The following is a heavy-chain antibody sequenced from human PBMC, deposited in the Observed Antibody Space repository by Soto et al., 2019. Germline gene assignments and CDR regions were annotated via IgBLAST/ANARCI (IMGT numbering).Heavy chain of an antibody. V-gene: IGHV1-18*01. J-gene: IGHJ4*02. CDR3: ARDGGPTDYYDSSGYYYFH. D-gene: IGHD3-22*01. Sequence: QVQLVQSGAEVKKPGASVKVSCKASGYTFTSYGISWVRQAPGQGLEWMGWISAYNGNTNYAQKLQGRVTMTTDTSTSTAYMELRSLRSDDTAVYYCARDGGPTDYYDSSGYYYFHWGQGTLVTVSS. CDR2: ISAYNGNT. CDR1: GYTFTSYG.